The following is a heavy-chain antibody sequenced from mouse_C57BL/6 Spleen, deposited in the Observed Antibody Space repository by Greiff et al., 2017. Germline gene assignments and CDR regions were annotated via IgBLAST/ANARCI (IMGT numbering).Heavy chain of an antibody. CDR2: ISYDGSN. J-gene: IGHJ4*01. V-gene: IGHV3-6*01. CDR3: ARAGVYDGYYDYAMDY. CDR1: GYSITSGYY. D-gene: IGHD2-3*01. Sequence: EVQLQESGPGLVKPSQSLSLTCSVTGYSITSGYYWYWIRQFPGNKLEWMGYISYDGSNNYNPSLKNRISITRDTSKNQFFLKLNSVTTEDTATYYCARAGVYDGYYDYAMDYWGQGTSVTVSS.